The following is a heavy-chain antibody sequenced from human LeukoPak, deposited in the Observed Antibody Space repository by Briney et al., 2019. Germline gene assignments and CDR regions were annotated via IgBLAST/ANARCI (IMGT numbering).Heavy chain of an antibody. CDR1: GFTFSSYW. Sequence: GGSIRLSCAASGFTFSSYWMNWVRRAPGKGLEWVSYISSSSSTIYYADSVKGRFTISRDNAKNSLYLQMNSLRDEDTAVYYCAREDPVYFDYWGQGTLVTVSS. CDR3: AREDPVYFDY. J-gene: IGHJ4*02. V-gene: IGHV3-48*02. CDR2: ISSSSSTI.